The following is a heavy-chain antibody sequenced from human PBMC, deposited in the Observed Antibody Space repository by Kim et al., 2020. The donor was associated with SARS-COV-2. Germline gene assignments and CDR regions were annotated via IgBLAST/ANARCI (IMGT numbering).Heavy chain of an antibody. Sequence: SETLSLTCAVYGGSFSGYYWSWIRQPPGKGLEWIGEINHSGSTNYNPSLKSRVTISVDTSKNQFSLKLSSVTAADTAVYYCARATITMVRGVIIKRRERFDPWGQGTLVTVSS. CDR1: GGSFSGYY. CDR3: ARATITMVRGVIIKRRERFDP. CDR2: INHSGST. D-gene: IGHD3-10*01. V-gene: IGHV4-34*01. J-gene: IGHJ5*02.